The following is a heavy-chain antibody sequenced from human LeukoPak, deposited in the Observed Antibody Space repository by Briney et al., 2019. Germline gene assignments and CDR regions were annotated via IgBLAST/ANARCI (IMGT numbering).Heavy chain of an antibody. Sequence: SETLSLTCTVSGGSISGHFWSWIRQPPGKGLEWIGFISYSGDTNYSPSFNGRVTISLDTSKSQFSLNLNSVTAADTAVYFCARGGASSRYFGYWGQGTLVTVSS. CDR2: ISYSGDT. V-gene: IGHV4-59*11. J-gene: IGHJ4*02. CDR1: GGSISGHF. D-gene: IGHD1-26*01. CDR3: ARGGASSRYFGY.